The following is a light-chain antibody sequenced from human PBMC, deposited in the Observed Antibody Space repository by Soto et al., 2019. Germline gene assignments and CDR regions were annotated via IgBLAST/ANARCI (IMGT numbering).Light chain of an antibody. CDR3: SSYTSSRSWV. CDR1: SSDVGAYPY. CDR2: DVF. Sequence: QSALTQPASVSGSPGQSITISCTGTSSDVGAYPYVAWYQHPPGKAPKLMIYDVFNRPSGVSHRFSASKSGNTASLTISGLQADDEDDYYCSSYTSSRSWVFGGGTKLTVL. V-gene: IGLV2-14*03. J-gene: IGLJ3*02.